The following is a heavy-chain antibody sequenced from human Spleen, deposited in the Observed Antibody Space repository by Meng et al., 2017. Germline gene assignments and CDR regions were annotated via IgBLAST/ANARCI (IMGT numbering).Heavy chain of an antibody. CDR3: TNDRLNH. V-gene: IGHV3-74*02. J-gene: IGHJ1*01. D-gene: IGHD1-1*01. CDR2: INPDGSNP. CDR1: GFTFTDHW. Sequence: GQLVESGGGLAKPVGSLRLSSAGSGFTFTDHWMHWVRQGPGKGLVWVSRINPDGSNPTYADSVKGRFTISRDNAKNTVYLQMNSLRAEDTAVYYCTNDRLNHWGQGALVTVSS.